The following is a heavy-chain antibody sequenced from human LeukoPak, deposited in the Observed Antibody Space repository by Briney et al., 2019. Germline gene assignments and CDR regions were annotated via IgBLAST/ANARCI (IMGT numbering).Heavy chain of an antibody. CDR2: LFYSGST. CDR1: GYSISSGSY. CDR3: AGLTGVWYFDL. J-gene: IGHJ2*01. D-gene: IGHD7-27*01. V-gene: IGHV4-38-2*01. Sequence: SETLSLTCAVSGYSISSGSYWGWIRQPPGKGLEWIGRLFYSGSTYYNASLKSRFTISVATSRTQFSLKLSFVSAAATAVYSCAGLTGVWYFDLWGHGTLVTVSS.